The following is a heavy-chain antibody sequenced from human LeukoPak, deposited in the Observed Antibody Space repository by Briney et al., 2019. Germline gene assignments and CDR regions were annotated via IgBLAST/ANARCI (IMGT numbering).Heavy chain of an antibody. V-gene: IGHV4-39*01. D-gene: IGHD6-19*01. CDR2: IYYSGST. J-gene: IGHJ4*02. CDR1: GGSISSSSYS. CDR3: ARSHYKPGIAVGGYFDY. Sequence: SETLSLTCTVSGGSISSSSYSWGWIRQPPGKGLEWIGSIYYSGSTYYSPSLKSRVTISVDTSKNQFSLKLSSVTAADTAVYYCARSHYKPGIAVGGYFDYWGQGTLVTVSS.